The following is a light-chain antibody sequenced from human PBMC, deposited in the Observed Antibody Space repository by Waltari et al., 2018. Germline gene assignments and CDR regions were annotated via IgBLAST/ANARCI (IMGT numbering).Light chain of an antibody. CDR3: MQSKHWPYT. V-gene: IGKV2-30*02. Sequence: DVVMTQSPLSLPVTLGQPAAISCRSSQSHIHSDGDTYLCWFQQRPGQSPRRLIYKVSKRGSGVPDRFSGSGSGTDFTLKISRVEAEDVGVYYCMQSKHWPYTFGLGTKLEIK. CDR1: QSHIHSDGDTY. J-gene: IGKJ2*01. CDR2: KVS.